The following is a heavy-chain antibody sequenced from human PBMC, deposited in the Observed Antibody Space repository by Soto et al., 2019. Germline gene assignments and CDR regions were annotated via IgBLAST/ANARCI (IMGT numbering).Heavy chain of an antibody. Sequence: EGQLVESGGGLVNPGGSLRLSCAASGFTFSSYTINWVRQAPGKGLEWVSFITSSSDYIYYADSVKGRFTISRDDANNLVFLQMNSLRAEDTAVYYCAREGLSGSQPEFDNWGQGTLVTVSS. CDR2: ITSSSDYI. CDR1: GFTFSSYT. J-gene: IGHJ4*02. CDR3: AREGLSGSQPEFDN. V-gene: IGHV3-21*06. D-gene: IGHD1-26*01.